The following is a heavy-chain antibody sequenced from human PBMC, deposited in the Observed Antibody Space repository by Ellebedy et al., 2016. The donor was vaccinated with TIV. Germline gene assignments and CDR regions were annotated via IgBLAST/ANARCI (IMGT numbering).Heavy chain of an antibody. CDR1: GYTFTGHY. CDR3: ARGRGHRSDWPVSYIEY. J-gene: IGHJ4*02. Sequence: AASVKVSCKASGYTFTGHYIYWVRQAPGQGLEWMGWINPNSGGTKYTQKFQGRVTMTRDTSISTAYMELSSLRSDDTAVYYCARGRGHRSDWPVSYIEYWGQGSLVTVSS. V-gene: IGHV1-2*02. D-gene: IGHD2-21*02. CDR2: INPNSGGT.